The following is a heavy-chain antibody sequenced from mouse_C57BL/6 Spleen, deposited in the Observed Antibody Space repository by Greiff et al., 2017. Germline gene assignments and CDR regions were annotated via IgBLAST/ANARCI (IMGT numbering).Heavy chain of an antibody. CDR2: ISYSGST. V-gene: IGHV3-1*01. D-gene: IGHD1-1*01. CDR3: ARESYYGSSPYWYFDV. Sequence: EVNLVESGPGMVKPSQSLSLTCTVTGYSITSGYDWHWIRHFPGNKLEWMGYISYSGSTNYNPSLKSRISITHDTSKNHFFLKLNSVTTEDTATYYCARESYYGSSPYWYFDVWGTGTTVTVSS. J-gene: IGHJ1*03. CDR1: GYSITSGYD.